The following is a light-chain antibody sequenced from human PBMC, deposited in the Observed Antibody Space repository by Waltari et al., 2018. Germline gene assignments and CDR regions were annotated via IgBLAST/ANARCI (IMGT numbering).Light chain of an antibody. J-gene: IGKJ4*01. CDR2: TDS. V-gene: IGKV1-17*01. CDR1: QDIRSE. CDR3: LQHNSYPLT. Sequence: DIQMTQSPSSLSASVGDRVTVTCRASQDIRSELAWYQQKPGKAPKRLIYTDSILQSGIPSRFSGSGSGTEFSLTITSLQPEDFATYYCLQHNSYPLTFGGGTKVEI.